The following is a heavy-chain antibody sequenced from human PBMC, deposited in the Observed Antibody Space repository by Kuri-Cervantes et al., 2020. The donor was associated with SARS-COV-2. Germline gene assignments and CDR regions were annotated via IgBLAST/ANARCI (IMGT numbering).Heavy chain of an antibody. CDR2: ITWDGTNT. D-gene: IGHD5-18*01. V-gene: IGHV3-23*03. J-gene: IGHJ4*02. Sequence: GESLKISCAASGFTFSSYWMSWVRQAPGKGLEWVSFITWDGTNTAFADSVGGRFTISGDNSQKTLFLQMNSLRAEDTAVYYCASSRGYSYGPTRYWGQGTLVTVSS. CDR1: GFTFSSYW. CDR3: ASSRGYSYGPTRY.